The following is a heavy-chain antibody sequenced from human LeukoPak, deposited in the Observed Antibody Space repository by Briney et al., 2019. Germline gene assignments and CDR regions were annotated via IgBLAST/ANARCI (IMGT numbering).Heavy chain of an antibody. CDR3: ATLRAYGEFDY. CDR1: GYTFISYD. D-gene: IGHD2-21*01. CDR2: VNPNSGNT. Sequence: ASVKVSCKTSGYTFISYDLNWVRQATGQGLEWMGWVNPNSGNTGYAQKFQGRVTMTMDPSISTAYMELSSLRSEDTAVYYCATLRAYGEFDYWGQGTLVTVSS. J-gene: IGHJ4*02. V-gene: IGHV1-8*01.